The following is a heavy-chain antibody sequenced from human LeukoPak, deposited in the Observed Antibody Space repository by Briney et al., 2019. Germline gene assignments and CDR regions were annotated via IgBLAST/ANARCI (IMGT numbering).Heavy chain of an antibody. Sequence: PSETLSLTCTVSGGSISSGDYYWSWIRQPPGKGLEWIGYIYYSGSTNYNPSLKSRVTISVDTSKNQFSLKLSSVTAADTAVYYCASSNCGGDCYYYYYYMDVWGKGTTVTVSS. J-gene: IGHJ6*03. CDR1: GGSISSGDYY. V-gene: IGHV4-61*08. D-gene: IGHD2-21*01. CDR3: ASSNCGGDCYYYYYYMDV. CDR2: IYYSGST.